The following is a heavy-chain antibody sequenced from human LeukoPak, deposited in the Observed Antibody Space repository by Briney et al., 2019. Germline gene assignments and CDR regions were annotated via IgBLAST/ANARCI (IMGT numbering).Heavy chain of an antibody. CDR1: GFTFSYYA. CDR2: ISYDGSNE. CDR3: VRPIDNGAGSYYFDY. Sequence: GRSLRLSCAASGFTFSYYAMHWVRQAPGKGLEWVAVISYDGSNEYYADSVKGRFTISRDNSKNTLSLEMNTLRPEDTAVYYCVRPIDNGAGSYYFDYWGQGTLVTVYS. D-gene: IGHD3-10*01. V-gene: IGHV3-30-3*01. J-gene: IGHJ4*02.